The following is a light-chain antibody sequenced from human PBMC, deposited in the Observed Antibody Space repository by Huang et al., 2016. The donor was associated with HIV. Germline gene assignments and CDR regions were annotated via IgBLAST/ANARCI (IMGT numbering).Light chain of an antibody. J-gene: IGKJ1*01. V-gene: IGKV3-20*01. CDR3: QQYHSSPWT. Sequence: EFVLTQSPGTLSLSPGEGATLSCRASQSVSSNYLAWYQQTPGQAPRILIYAASSRDTGIPDRFSGSGSGTDFTLTISRLEPEDFAVYYCQQYHSSPWTFGQGTRVEIK. CDR1: QSVSSNY. CDR2: AAS.